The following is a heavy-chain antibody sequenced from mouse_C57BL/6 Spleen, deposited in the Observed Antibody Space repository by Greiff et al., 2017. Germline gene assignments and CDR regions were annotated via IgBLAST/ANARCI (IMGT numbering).Heavy chain of an antibody. J-gene: IGHJ2*01. D-gene: IGHD4-1*01. Sequence: QVQLQQSGPELVKPGASVKISCKASGYAFSSSWMNWVKPRPGKGLEWIGRIYPGAGDTTYHGKFKGKATLTADKSSSTAYMQLRSLTSEDSAVYFCERRGDWDDYFDYWGQGTTLTVSS. V-gene: IGHV1-82*01. CDR1: GYAFSSSW. CDR3: ERRGDWDDYFDY. CDR2: IYPGAGDT.